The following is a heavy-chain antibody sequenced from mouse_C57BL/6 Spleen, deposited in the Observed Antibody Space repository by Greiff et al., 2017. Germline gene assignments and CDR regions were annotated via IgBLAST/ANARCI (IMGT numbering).Heavy chain of an antibody. Sequence: EVQLQQSGPGLVKPSQSLSLTCSVTGYSITSGYYWNWIRQFPGNKLEWMGYISYDGSNNYNPSLKNRISITRDTSKNQFFLKLNYVTTEDTATYYCARDRGTTVVASYYYAMDYWGQGTSVTVSS. CDR3: ARDRGTTVVASYYYAMDY. CDR1: GYSITSGYY. CDR2: ISYDGSN. J-gene: IGHJ4*01. D-gene: IGHD1-1*01. V-gene: IGHV3-6*01.